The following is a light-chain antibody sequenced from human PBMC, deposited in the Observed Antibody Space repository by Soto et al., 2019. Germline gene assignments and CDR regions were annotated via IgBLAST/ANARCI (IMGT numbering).Light chain of an antibody. CDR1: QSIRNY. V-gene: IGKV1-39*01. CDR3: QHYYGFSRT. J-gene: IGKJ1*01. CDR2: ATT. Sequence: DIQMTQSPSSLSASVGDRVTITCRASQSIRNYLNWYQQKPGKAPNLLIYATTSLQSGVPSRFSGSGSGTDFTLTISSLQPDDFATYYCQHYYGFSRTFGQGTKVDIK.